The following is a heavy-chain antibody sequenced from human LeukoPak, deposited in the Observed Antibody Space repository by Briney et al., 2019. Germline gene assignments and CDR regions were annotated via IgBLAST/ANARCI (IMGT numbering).Heavy chain of an antibody. D-gene: IGHD3-9*01. CDR3: ARVGYYDILTGYPVWDY. CDR1: GFTFSSYG. J-gene: IGHJ4*02. CDR2: INPSGGST. Sequence: PGGSLRLSCAASGFTFSSYGMHWVRQAPGKGLEWMGIINPSGGSTSYAQKFQGRVTMTRDTSTSTVYMELSSLRSEDTAVYYCARVGYYDILTGYPVWDYWGQGTLVTVSS. V-gene: IGHV1-46*01.